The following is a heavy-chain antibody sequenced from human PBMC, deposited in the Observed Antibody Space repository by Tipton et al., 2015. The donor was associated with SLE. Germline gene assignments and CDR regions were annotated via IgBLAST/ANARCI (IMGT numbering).Heavy chain of an antibody. D-gene: IGHD6-13*01. V-gene: IGHV4-34*01. CDR2: INHSGST. CDR3: ARDQQPTQTAAGGLGAFDI. J-gene: IGHJ3*02. CDR1: GGSFSGYY. Sequence: TLSLTCAVYGGSFSGYYWSWIRQPPGKGLEWIGEINHSGSTNYNPSLKSRVTISVDTSKNQFSLKLSSVTAADTAVYYCARDQQPTQTAAGGLGAFDIWGQGTMVSVSS.